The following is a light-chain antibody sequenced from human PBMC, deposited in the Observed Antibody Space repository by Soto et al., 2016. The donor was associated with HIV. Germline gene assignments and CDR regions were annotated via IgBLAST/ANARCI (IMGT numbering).Light chain of an antibody. CDR1: QGISSY. J-gene: IGKJ1*01. CDR2: AAS. V-gene: IGKV1-9*01. Sequence: DIQLTQSPSFLSASVGDRVTITCRASQGISSYLAWYQQTAGNAPKLLIYAASTLQGGVPSRFSGSGSGTEFTLTISSLQPEDFATYYCLQHNSYLWTFGQGTKVEIK. CDR3: LQHNSYLWT.